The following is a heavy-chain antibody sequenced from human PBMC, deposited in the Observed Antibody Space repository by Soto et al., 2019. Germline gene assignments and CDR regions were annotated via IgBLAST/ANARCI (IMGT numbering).Heavy chain of an antibody. V-gene: IGHV3-30*18. Sequence: GGSLRLSCAASGFTFSSYGMHWVRQAPGKGLEWVAVISYDGSNKYYADSVKGRFTISRDNSKNTLYLQMNSLRAEDTAVYYCAKDPESGSYPDYYYSGMAVWGQGTTVTVSS. CDR1: GFTFSSYG. D-gene: IGHD1-26*01. CDR3: AKDPESGSYPDYYYSGMAV. CDR2: ISYDGSNK. J-gene: IGHJ6*02.